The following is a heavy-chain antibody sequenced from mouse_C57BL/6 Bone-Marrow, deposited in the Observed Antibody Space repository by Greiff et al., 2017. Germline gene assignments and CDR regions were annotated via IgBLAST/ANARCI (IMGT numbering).Heavy chain of an antibody. CDR2: IFPGSGST. V-gene: IGHV1-56*01. CDR1: GYTFTSYW. J-gene: IGHJ4*01. CDR3: GRGRFWLRGAMDY. Sequence: VQLQESGPELVRPGASVKISCKASGYTFTSYWMQWVRQRPGQGLEWIGDIFPGSGSTYYNEKFKGKATLTVDTSSSTAYMQLSSLTSEDSAVYFCGRGRFWLRGAMDYWGQGTSVTVSS. D-gene: IGHD2-2*01.